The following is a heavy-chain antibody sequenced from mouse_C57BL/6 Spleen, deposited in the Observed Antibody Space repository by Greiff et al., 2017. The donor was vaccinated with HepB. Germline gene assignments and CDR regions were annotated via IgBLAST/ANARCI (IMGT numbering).Heavy chain of an antibody. V-gene: IGHV1-69*01. J-gene: IGHJ3*01. CDR3: ARYEDDYDVICFAY. CDR1: GYNFTSYW. D-gene: IGHD2-4*01. CDR2: IDPSDSYT. Sequence: QVQLQQPGAELVMPGASVKLSCKASGYNFTSYWMHWVKQRPGQGLEWIGEIDPSDSYTNYNQKFQGKSTLTVDKSSSTAYMQLSSLTSEDSAVYYCARYEDDYDVICFAYWGQGTLVTVSA.